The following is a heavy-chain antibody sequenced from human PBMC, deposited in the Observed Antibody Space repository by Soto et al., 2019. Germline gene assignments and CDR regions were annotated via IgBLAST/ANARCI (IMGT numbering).Heavy chain of an antibody. J-gene: IGHJ4*02. Sequence: GGSLRLSCAASGFTFSDAWMTWLRQTPGRGLEWVGRIKNKRSDEATDYAAAVKGRFIISREDSKNTPYLQMHSLTTEDTAVYYCSTDGLNYGSFDYWGQGTLVTVSS. V-gene: IGHV3-15*01. D-gene: IGHD1-7*01. CDR3: STDGLNYGSFDY. CDR2: IKNKRSDEAT. CDR1: GFTFSDAW.